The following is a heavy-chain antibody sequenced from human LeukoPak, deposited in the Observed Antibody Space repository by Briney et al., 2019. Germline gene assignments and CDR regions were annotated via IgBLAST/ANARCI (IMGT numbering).Heavy chain of an antibody. D-gene: IGHD4-17*01. J-gene: IGHJ3*02. CDR2: IYTSGST. CDR3: ARVRYGGAPDAFDI. CDR1: GGSISSYY. V-gene: IGHV4-4*07. Sequence: SETLSLTCTVSGGSISSYYWSWIRQPAGKGLEWIGRIYTSGSTNYNPSLKSRVTMSVDTSKNQFSLKLSSVTAADTAVYYCARVRYGGAPDAFDIWGQGTIVTVSS.